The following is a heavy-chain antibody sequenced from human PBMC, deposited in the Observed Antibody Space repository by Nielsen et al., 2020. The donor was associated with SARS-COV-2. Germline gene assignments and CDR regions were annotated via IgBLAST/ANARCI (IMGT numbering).Heavy chain of an antibody. CDR1: GYTFTNNY. CDR3: ARDSSGTYRRVDY. J-gene: IGHJ4*02. D-gene: IGHD3-22*01. V-gene: IGHV1-46*01. CDR2: INPTNGGT. Sequence: ASVKVSCKASGYTFTNNYMHWVRQAPGQGLEWMGLINPTNGGTTYAQKFQGRVPMTRDTSTSTVYMELSSLRSDDTAVYYCARDSSGTYRRVDYWGQGTLVTVSS.